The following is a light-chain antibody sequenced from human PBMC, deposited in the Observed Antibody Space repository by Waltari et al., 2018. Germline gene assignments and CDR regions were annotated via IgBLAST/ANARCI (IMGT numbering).Light chain of an antibody. CDR2: DAS. V-gene: IGKV3-11*01. Sequence: EIVLTQSPATLSLSPGERATLSCMASQNVNNFLNWYQQKPGQAPRLLIYDASNRPTGVPDRFSGSGSGTDFTLTISRLDPEDFGVYYCQQRSDWLTFGGGTKVEI. J-gene: IGKJ4*01. CDR1: QNVNNF. CDR3: QQRSDWLT.